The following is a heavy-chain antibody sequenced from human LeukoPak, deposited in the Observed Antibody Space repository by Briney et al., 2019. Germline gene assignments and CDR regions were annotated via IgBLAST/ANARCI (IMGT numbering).Heavy chain of an antibody. V-gene: IGHV4-59*01. Sequence: SETLSLTCTVSGGSISTYYWSWIRQPPGKAPEWIGYIYYSGSTNYNPSLKSRVTISVDTSKKQFSLKLSSVTAADTAVYYCAREYYYDSSGYYPPHAFDIWGQGTMVTVSS. D-gene: IGHD3-22*01. J-gene: IGHJ3*02. CDR2: IYYSGST. CDR3: AREYYYDSSGYYPPHAFDI. CDR1: GGSISTYY.